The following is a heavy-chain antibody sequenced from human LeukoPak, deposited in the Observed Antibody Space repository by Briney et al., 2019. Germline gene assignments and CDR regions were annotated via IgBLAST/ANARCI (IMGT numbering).Heavy chain of an antibody. J-gene: IGHJ4*02. Sequence: PGGSLRLSCAASGFIFDVYTMQWVRQTPGKGLEWVSLITWEGGTTYYADSVKGRFTISRDNSKNSLYLQMDSLRTEDGALYYCAKGDWGQGTLVTVSS. V-gene: IGHV3-43*01. CDR1: GFIFDVYT. CDR3: AKGD. CDR2: ITWEGGTT.